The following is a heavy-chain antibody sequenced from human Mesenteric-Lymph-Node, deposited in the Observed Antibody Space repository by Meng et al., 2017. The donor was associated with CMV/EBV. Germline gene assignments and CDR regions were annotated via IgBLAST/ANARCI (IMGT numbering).Heavy chain of an antibody. CDR3: ARVTIFGVVISDY. D-gene: IGHD3-3*01. J-gene: IGHJ4*02. CDR2: INHSGST. CDR1: GGSFSGYY. V-gene: IGHV4-34*01. Sequence: SETLSLTCAVYGGSFSGYYWSWIRQPPGKGLEWIGEINHSGSTNYNPSLKSRVTISVDTSKNQFSLKLSSVTDADTAVYYCARVTIFGVVISDYWGQGTLVTVSS.